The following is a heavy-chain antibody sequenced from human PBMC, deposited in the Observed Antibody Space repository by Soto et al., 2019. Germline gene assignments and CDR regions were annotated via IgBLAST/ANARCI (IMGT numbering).Heavy chain of an antibody. D-gene: IGHD5-18*01. V-gene: IGHV1-69*13. Sequence: PVKVSCKASGGTFSSYAISWVRQAPGQGLEWMGGIIPIVGRANYAQKFQGRVTITADETASTAYMELSSLRSEDTAAYYCASDIPGGYSSNWFEPWGQGTLVTVCS. CDR3: ASDIPGGYSSNWFEP. J-gene: IGHJ5*02. CDR1: GGTFSSYA. CDR2: IIPIVGRA.